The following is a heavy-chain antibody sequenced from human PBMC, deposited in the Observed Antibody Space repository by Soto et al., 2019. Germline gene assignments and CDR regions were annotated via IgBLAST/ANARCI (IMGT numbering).Heavy chain of an antibody. CDR3: PKEPGSSWNEIDT. CDR2: ISGSGGST. CDR1: GFTFSNYA. Sequence: EVQLLESGGGLVQPGGSLRLSCAASGFTFSNYAVTWVRQAPGKGLEWVSTISGSGGSTYYADSVKGRFTISRDNSKKPRYLKMNSLSPEDRPAYNWPKEPGSSWNEIDTWGKGPRVT. V-gene: IGHV3-23*01. D-gene: IGHD6-13*01. J-gene: IGHJ5*02.